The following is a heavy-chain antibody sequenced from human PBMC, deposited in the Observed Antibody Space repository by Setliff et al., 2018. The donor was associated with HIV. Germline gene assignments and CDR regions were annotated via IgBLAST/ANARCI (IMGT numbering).Heavy chain of an antibody. Sequence: ASVKVSCKVSGYSLTELSIHWVRQAPGEGLEWMGGFDPEDDETVYAEKFQGRVTMTEDTSIDTAYMALSSLRSEDTAMYYCATGGFYDILTGPTPGVFDIWGQGTMVTVSS. CDR3: ATGGFYDILTGPTPGVFDI. CDR2: FDPEDDET. V-gene: IGHV1-24*01. J-gene: IGHJ3*02. D-gene: IGHD3-9*01. CDR1: GYSLTELS.